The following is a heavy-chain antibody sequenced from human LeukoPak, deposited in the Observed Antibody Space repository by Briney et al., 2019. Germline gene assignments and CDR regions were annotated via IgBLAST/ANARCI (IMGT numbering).Heavy chain of an antibody. CDR1: DDSISSSTYY. CDR3: AKHYYDSSGFDS. J-gene: IGHJ4*02. V-gene: IGHV4-39*07. CDR2: INHSGST. D-gene: IGHD3-22*01. Sequence: PSETLSLTCIISDDSISSSTYYWSWIRQPPGKGLEWIGEINHSGSTNYNPSLKSRVTISVDTSKNQFSLKLSSVTAADTAVYFCAKHYYDSSGFDSWGQGTLVTVSS.